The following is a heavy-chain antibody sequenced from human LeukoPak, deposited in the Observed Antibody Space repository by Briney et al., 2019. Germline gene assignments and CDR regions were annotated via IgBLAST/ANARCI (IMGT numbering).Heavy chain of an antibody. Sequence: GGSLRLSCSASGFTFSSYAMHWVRQAPGKGLEYASAISSNGGSTYYADSVKGRFTISRDNSKNTLYLQMSSLRAEDTAVYYCVKDWRAAAPPDWGQGTLVTVSS. CDR3: VKDWRAAAPPD. V-gene: IGHV3-64D*06. D-gene: IGHD6-13*01. CDR1: GFTFSSYA. CDR2: ISSNGGST. J-gene: IGHJ4*02.